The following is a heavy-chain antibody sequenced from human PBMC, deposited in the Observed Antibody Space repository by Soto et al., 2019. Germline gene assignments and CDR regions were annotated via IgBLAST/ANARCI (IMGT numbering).Heavy chain of an antibody. V-gene: IGHV4-4*07. CDR1: GASISGFY. CDR2: IYATGTT. D-gene: IGHD1-1*01. J-gene: IGHJ5*01. CDR3: VRDGTKTLRDWFDS. Sequence: PSETLSLTCTVSGASISGFYWGWIRKSAGKGLEWIGRIYATGTTDYNPSLKSRVMMSVDTSKKQFSMKLRSVTSAETAVYYCVRDGTKTLRDWFDSWGQG.